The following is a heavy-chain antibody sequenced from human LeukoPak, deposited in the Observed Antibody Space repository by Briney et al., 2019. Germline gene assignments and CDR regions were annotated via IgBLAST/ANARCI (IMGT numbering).Heavy chain of an antibody. Sequence: PSETPSLTCTVSGGSISSYYWSWIRQPPGKGLEWIGYIYYSGSTNYNPSLKSRVTISVDTSKNQFSLKLSSVTAADTAVYYCARDRDWNYGGFDYWGQGTLVTVSS. V-gene: IGHV4-59*01. CDR1: GGSISSYY. CDR3: ARDRDWNYGGFDY. D-gene: IGHD1-7*01. CDR2: IYYSGST. J-gene: IGHJ4*02.